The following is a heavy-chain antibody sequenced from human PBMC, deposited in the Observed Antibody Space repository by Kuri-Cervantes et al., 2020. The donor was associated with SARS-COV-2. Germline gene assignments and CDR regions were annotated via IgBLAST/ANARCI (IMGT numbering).Heavy chain of an antibody. CDR1: GFTFSSYW. V-gene: IGHV3-21*01. Sequence: ETLSLTCAASGFTFSSYWMNWVRQAPGKGLEWVSSISSSSSYIYYADSVKGRFTISRDNAKNSLYLQMNSLRAEDTAVYYCARDLITGTTNFDYWGQGTLVTVSS. CDR2: ISSSSSYI. J-gene: IGHJ4*02. D-gene: IGHD1-7*01. CDR3: ARDLITGTTNFDY.